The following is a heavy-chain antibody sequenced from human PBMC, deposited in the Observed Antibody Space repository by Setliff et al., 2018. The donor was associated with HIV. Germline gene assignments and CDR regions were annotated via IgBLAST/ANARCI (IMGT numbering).Heavy chain of an antibody. J-gene: IGHJ4*02. CDR3: ARFDDNGYWVDL. Sequence: LSLTCAVSGYSISSGYYWGWIRQPPGKGLEWIGSLFYGGSTHYTPSLKSRVSISVDTSKNQFSLRLSSVTAADTAVYYCARFDDNGYWVDLWGQGTLVTVSS. CDR1: GYSISSGYY. V-gene: IGHV4-38-2*01. CDR2: LFYGGST. D-gene: IGHD3-22*01.